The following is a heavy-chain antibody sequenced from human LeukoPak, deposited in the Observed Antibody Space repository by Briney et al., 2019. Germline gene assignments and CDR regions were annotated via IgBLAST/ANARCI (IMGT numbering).Heavy chain of an antibody. J-gene: IGHJ4*02. Sequence: GGSLRLSCAASGFTFSSYSMNWVRQAPGKGLEWVSSISSSSSYIYYADSVKGRFTISRDNAKNSLYLQMNSLRAEDTAVYYCARAYSVLYCFDYWGQGTLVTVSS. CDR2: ISSSSSYI. D-gene: IGHD2-15*01. CDR3: ARAYSVLYCFDY. V-gene: IGHV3-21*01. CDR1: GFTFSSYS.